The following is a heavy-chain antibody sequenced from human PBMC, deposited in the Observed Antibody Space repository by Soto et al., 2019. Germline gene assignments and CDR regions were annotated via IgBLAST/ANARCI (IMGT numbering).Heavy chain of an antibody. CDR2: IGGSGGST. V-gene: IGHV3-23*01. CDR1: GFTFSSYA. D-gene: IGHD3-22*01. J-gene: IGHJ4*02. CDR3: AKAGYYDTSGSKGFDY. Sequence: HPGGSLRLSCAASGFTFSSYAMSWVRQAPGKGLEWVSAIGGSGGSTYYADSVKGRFTISRDNSKYTLYLQMNSLRAEDTAVYYCAKAGYYDTSGSKGFDYWGQGTLVTVSS.